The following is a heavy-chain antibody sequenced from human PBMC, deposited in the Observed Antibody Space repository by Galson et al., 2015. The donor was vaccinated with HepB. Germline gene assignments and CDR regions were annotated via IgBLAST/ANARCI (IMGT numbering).Heavy chain of an antibody. V-gene: IGHV3-11*06. CDR2: ISSSSDYT. J-gene: IGHJ4*02. D-gene: IGHD6-13*01. Sequence: SLRLSCAASGFTFSDYYMSWIRQAPGKGLEWVSYISSSSDYTIYADSVKGRFTISRDNAKNSLYLQMNSLRAEDTAVYYCARVGSIAAAGTVDYWGQGTLVTVSS. CDR3: ARVGSIAAAGTVDY. CDR1: GFTFSDYY.